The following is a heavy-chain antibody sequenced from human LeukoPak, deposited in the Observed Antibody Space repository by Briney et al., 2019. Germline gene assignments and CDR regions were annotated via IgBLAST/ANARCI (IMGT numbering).Heavy chain of an antibody. CDR3: ARGSSSYYYYGMDV. Sequence: GASLQISCEGSGYSFTSYWIGWVRQLPGKGLEWMGIIYPGDSDTRYSPSFQGQVTISADKSISTAYLQWSSLKASDTAMYYRARGSSSYYYYGMDVWGQGTTVTVSS. CDR2: IYPGDSDT. D-gene: IGHD6-13*01. J-gene: IGHJ6*02. V-gene: IGHV5-51*01. CDR1: GYSFTSYW.